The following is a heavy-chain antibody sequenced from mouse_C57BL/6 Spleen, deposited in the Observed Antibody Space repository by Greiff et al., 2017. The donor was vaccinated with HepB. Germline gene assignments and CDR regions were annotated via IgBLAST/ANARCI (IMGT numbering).Heavy chain of an antibody. CDR3: ARRRGWGKAMDY. D-gene: IGHD2-1*01. Sequence: EVMLVESGGGLVQPGGSLKLSCAASGFTFSDYGMAWVRQAPGKGPEWVAFISNLAYSIYYADTVTGRFTISKENAKNTLYLEMSSLRSEDTAMYYCARRRGWGKAMDYGGQGTSVTVSS. J-gene: IGHJ4*01. V-gene: IGHV5-15*01. CDR2: ISNLAYSI. CDR1: GFTFSDYG.